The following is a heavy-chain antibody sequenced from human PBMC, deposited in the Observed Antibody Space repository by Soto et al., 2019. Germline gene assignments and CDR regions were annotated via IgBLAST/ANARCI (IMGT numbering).Heavy chain of an antibody. CDR3: ARDDIPGIAVAIYGMDV. Sequence: GGSLRLSCAASGFTFSDYYMSWIRQAPGKGLDWVAVIWYDESNIYYADSVKGRFAISRDNSKNTLFLQMNSLRAEDTAVYYCARDDIPGIAVAIYGMDVWGQGTTVTVSS. V-gene: IGHV3-33*08. J-gene: IGHJ6*02. D-gene: IGHD6-19*01. CDR1: GFTFSDYY. CDR2: IWYDESNI.